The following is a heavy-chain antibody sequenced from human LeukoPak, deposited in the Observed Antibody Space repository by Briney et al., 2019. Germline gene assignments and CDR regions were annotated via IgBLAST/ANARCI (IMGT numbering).Heavy chain of an antibody. CDR1: GFTFSSHW. Sequence: GGSLRLSCADSGFTFSSHWMHWVRQAPGKGLVWVSRIKYDASSTSYADSVKGRFTISRDNAKNTLYLQMNSLRVEDTAVYYCARDRSSFNGMDVWGQGTTVTVSS. CDR2: IKYDASST. V-gene: IGHV3-74*01. J-gene: IGHJ6*02. CDR3: ARDRSSFNGMDV.